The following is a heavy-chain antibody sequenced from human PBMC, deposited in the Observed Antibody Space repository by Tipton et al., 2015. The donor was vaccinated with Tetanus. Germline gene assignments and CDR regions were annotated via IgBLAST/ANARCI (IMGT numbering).Heavy chain of an antibody. CDR2: ISAYNGNT. CDR3: ASDYYDSSGPSGFDY. CDR1: GYTFTSYG. D-gene: IGHD3-22*01. V-gene: IGHV1-18*04. Sequence: QLVQSGAEVKKPGASVQVSCKASGYTFTSYGISWVRQATGQGLELIGWISAYNGNTNYAQKLQGRVTMTTDTSTSTAYMELRSLRSDDTAVYYCASDYYDSSGPSGFDYWDQGTLVTVSS. J-gene: IGHJ4*02.